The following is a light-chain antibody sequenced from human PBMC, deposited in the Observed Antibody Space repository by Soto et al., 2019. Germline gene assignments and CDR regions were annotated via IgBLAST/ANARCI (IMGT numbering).Light chain of an antibody. CDR2: AAS. CDR1: QGISTY. V-gene: IGKV1-27*01. J-gene: IGKJ1*01. CDR3: QQYGSSPPWT. Sequence: DIQMTQSPSSLSSSVGDRVTIACRASQGISTYLAWYQQKPGKVPKLLIYAASTLLSGVPSRFSGSGSGTDFTLTISRLEPEDFAVYYCQQYGSSPPWTFGQGTKVEIK.